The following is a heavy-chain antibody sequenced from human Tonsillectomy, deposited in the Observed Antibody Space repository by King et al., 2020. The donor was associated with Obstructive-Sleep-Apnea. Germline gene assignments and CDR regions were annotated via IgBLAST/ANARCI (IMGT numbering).Heavy chain of an antibody. J-gene: IGHJ5*02. Sequence: QLQESRPGLLKPSETLSLTCTVSGGSINTRTHFWGWIRQPPGKGLEWIASVSSSGDSLYNPSLRSRVTVSLSTSQNYFSLNLTSVTAADTALYYCARDIAFTYGYPWFDPWGQGTLVTVSS. V-gene: IGHV4-39*07. CDR1: GGSINTRTHF. CDR2: VSSSGDS. CDR3: ARDIAFTYGYPWFDP. D-gene: IGHD5-18*01.